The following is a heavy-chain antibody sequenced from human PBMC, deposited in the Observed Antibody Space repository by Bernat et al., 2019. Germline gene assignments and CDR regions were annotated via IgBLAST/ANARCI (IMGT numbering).Heavy chain of an antibody. V-gene: IGHV3-33*01. Sequence: QVQLVESGGGVVQPGRSLRLSCAASGFTFSSYGMHWVRQAPGKGLEWVAVIWYDGSNKYSADSVKGRFTISRDKSKITLYLQINNLRAEDTAVYYCAREKQRGYYDSGGFEIWGQGTMVTVSS. D-gene: IGHD3-22*01. CDR3: AREKQRGYYDSGGFEI. J-gene: IGHJ3*02. CDR2: IWYDGSNK. CDR1: GFTFSSYG.